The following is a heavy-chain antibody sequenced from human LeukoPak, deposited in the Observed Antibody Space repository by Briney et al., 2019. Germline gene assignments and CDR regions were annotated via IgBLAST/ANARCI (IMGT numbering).Heavy chain of an antibody. D-gene: IGHD3-22*01. CDR1: GFTFNTYA. J-gene: IGHJ3*02. V-gene: IGHV3-33*06. Sequence: GRSLRLSCAASGFTFNTYAMHWVRQAPGKGLEWVAVIWFDGTYKYYGDSVKGRFTISRDNPKNRLFLQMNSLRAEDTAVYYCAKDLFEASSGVSPAFDIWGQGTKVTVFS. CDR2: IWFDGTYK. CDR3: AKDLFEASSGVSPAFDI.